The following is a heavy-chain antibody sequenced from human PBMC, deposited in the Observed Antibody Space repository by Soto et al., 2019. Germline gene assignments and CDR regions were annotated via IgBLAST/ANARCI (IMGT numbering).Heavy chain of an antibody. V-gene: IGHV3-23*01. D-gene: IGHD3-10*01. CDR1: GFTFSSYA. CDR3: AKPLHYGSGIYYFDY. J-gene: IGHJ4*02. CDR2: ISGSGGST. Sequence: GGSLRLSCAASGFTFSSYAMSWVRQAPGKGLEWVSAISGSGGSTYYADSVKGRFTISSDNSKNTLYLQMNSLRAEDTAVYYCAKPLHYGSGIYYFDYWGQGTLVTVSS.